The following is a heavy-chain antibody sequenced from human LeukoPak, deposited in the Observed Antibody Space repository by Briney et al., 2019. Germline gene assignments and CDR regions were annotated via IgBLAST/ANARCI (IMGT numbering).Heavy chain of an antibody. CDR3: ATNTAMVTGYYYYYYMDV. J-gene: IGHJ6*03. CDR1: GYTFTGYY. D-gene: IGHD5-18*01. CDR2: FDPEDGET. Sequence: ASVKVSCKASGYTFTGYYMHWVRQAPGKGLEWMGGFDPEDGETIYAQKFQGRVTMTEDTSTDTAYMELSSLRSEDTAVYYCATNTAMVTGYYYYYYMDVWGKGTTVTVSS. V-gene: IGHV1-24*01.